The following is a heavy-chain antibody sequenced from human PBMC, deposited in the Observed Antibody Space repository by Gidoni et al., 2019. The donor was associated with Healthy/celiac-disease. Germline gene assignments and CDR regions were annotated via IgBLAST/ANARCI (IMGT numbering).Heavy chain of an antibody. J-gene: IGHJ2*01. CDR1: GFTFSSYA. Sequence: EVQLFESGGCWVQPGGSLRLSCAASGFTFSSYALSWVRQAQGKGLEWVSAISGSGGSTYYADSVKGSFTISRANSKNTLYLQMNSLRAEDTDVYYCAKDVVVPATGWYFDLWGRGTLVTVSS. CDR2: ISGSGGST. CDR3: AKDVVVPATGWYFDL. D-gene: IGHD2-2*01. V-gene: IGHV3-23*01.